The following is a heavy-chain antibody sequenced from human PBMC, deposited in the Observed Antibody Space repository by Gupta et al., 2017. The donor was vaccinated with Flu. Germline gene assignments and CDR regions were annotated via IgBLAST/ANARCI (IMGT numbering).Heavy chain of an antibody. J-gene: IGHJ5*02. Sequence: EVQLLESGGGLVQPGGSLRLSCSASGFTFSSYAMSWLRWAPGKGLGGVSAISGSGGSTYYADSVKGRFTISGDNSKNTLYLQMNSLRAEDTAVYYCAKVTTYYYGSGSYSDPWGQGTLVTVSS. D-gene: IGHD3-10*01. V-gene: IGHV3-23*01. CDR2: ISGSGGST. CDR1: GFTFSSYA. CDR3: AKVTTYYYGSGSYSDP.